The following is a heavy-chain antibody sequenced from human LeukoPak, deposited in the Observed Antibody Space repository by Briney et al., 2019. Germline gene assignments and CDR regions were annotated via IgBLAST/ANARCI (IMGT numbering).Heavy chain of an antibody. CDR2: ISAYNGNT. D-gene: IGHD3-22*01. CDR1: GYTFTSYG. CDR3: ALTYYYDSSGYYYDY. V-gene: IGHV1-18*01. J-gene: IGHJ4*02. Sequence: ASVKVSCKASGYTFTSYGISWVRQAPGQGLEWMGWISAYNGNTNYAQKLQGRVTMTTDTSTSTAYMELRSLRSDDTAVYYCALTYYYDSSGYYYDYWGQGTLVTVSS.